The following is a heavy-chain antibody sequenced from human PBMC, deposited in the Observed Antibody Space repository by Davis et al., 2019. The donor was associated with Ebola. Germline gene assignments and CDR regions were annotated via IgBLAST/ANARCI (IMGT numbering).Heavy chain of an antibody. CDR1: GFTFSSYA. J-gene: IGHJ3*02. Sequence: GESLKISCAASGFTFSSYAMHWVRQAPGKGLEYVPAISSNGGSTYYANSVKGRFTISRDNSKNTLYLQMGSLRAEDMAVYYCARDRGIAARRDAFDIWGQGTMVTVSS. V-gene: IGHV3-64*01. CDR3: ARDRGIAARRDAFDI. CDR2: ISSNGGST. D-gene: IGHD6-6*01.